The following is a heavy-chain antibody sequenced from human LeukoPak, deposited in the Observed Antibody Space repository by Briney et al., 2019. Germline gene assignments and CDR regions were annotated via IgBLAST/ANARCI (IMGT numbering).Heavy chain of an antibody. V-gene: IGHV4-59*12. J-gene: IGHJ4*02. Sequence: SETLSLTCTVSGGSISSYYWSWIRQSSGKGLEWIGYIYYKGSTNYNPSLKSRVTMSVDTSKNQFSLKLSSVTAADTAVYYCARVRIAAAGLYYFDYWGQGTLVTVSS. CDR3: ARVRIAAAGLYYFDY. CDR1: GGSISSYY. CDR2: IYYKGST. D-gene: IGHD6-13*01.